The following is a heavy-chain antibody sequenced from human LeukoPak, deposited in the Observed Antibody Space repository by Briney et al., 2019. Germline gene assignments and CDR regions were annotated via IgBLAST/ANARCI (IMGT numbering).Heavy chain of an antibody. CDR3: AREPLRRSAAVAGKAFDY. J-gene: IGHJ4*02. CDR2: MHPNSGNT. CDR1: GYTFTSYD. D-gene: IGHD6-19*01. V-gene: IGHV1-8*01. Sequence: WASVKVSCKASGYTFTSYDINWVRQASGQGLEWMGWMHPNSGNTGYAQNFQGRVTMTRNTSISTAYMELSSLRSEDTAVYYCAREPLRRSAAVAGKAFDYWGQGTLVTVSS.